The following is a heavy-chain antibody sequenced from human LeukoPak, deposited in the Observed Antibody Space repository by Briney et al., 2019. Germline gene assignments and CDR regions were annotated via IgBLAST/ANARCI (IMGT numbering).Heavy chain of an antibody. J-gene: IGHJ4*02. V-gene: IGHV3-21*01. D-gene: IGHD2-2*01. CDR1: GFTFSAYT. CDR2: ISGSSSYI. CDR3: ARDPGRCSSTSCYPDY. Sequence: PGGSPRLSCAASGFTFSAYTMNWVRRTPGKGPEWVSSISGSSSYIYYADSVQGRFTVSRDNAKNSLYLQMNSLRAEDTAVYYCARDPGRCSSTSCYPDYWGQGALVTVSS.